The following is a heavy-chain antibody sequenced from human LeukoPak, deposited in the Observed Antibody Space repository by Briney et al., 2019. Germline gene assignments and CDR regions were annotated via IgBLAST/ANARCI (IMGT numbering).Heavy chain of an antibody. Sequence: KSGGSLRLSCAASGFTFSSYSMNWVRQAPGKGLEWVSSISSSSSYIYYADSVKGRFTISRDNAKNSLYLQMNSLRAEDTAVYYCAREGGYYYGSGNYYMDVWGKGTTVTVSS. V-gene: IGHV3-21*01. D-gene: IGHD3-10*01. CDR3: AREGGYYYGSGNYYMDV. CDR1: GFTFSSYS. J-gene: IGHJ6*03. CDR2: ISSSSSYI.